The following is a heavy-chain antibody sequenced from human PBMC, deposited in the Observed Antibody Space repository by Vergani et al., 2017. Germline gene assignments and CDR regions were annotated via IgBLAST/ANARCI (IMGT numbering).Heavy chain of an antibody. CDR1: GYTFTSDD. CDR3: VRARRTCTYDHCPRYYYDL. D-gene: IGHD2-8*01. CDR2: MNPISGNT. V-gene: IGHV1-8*03. Sequence: QVQLVQSGAEVKKPGASVKVSCKASGYTFTSDDINWVRQATGQGLEWMGWMNPISGNTGYAQNLQGRLTITRDTSVNTAYMELSSLTSDDMAVYYCVRARRTCTYDHCPRYYYDLWGQGTLVTVSS. J-gene: IGHJ4*02.